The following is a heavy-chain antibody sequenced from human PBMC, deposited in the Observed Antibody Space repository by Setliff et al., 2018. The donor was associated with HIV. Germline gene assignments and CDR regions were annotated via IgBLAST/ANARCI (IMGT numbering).Heavy chain of an antibody. CDR3: ARTGIQLWSYYYFDY. J-gene: IGHJ4*02. CDR2: IYYSGST. V-gene: IGHV4-61*05. CDR1: GGPISSSSYY. Sequence: PSETLSLTCTVSGGPISSSSYYWGWIRQPPGKGLEWIGYIYYSGSTNYNPSLKSRVTISVDTSKNQFSLKLSSVTAADTAVYYCARTGIQLWSYYYFDYWGQGTLVTVSS. D-gene: IGHD5-18*01.